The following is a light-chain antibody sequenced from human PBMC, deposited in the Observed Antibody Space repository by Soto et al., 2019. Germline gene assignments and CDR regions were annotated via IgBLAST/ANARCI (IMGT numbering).Light chain of an antibody. V-gene: IGLV2-14*01. J-gene: IGLJ1*01. CDR3: TSYTSDSTYV. CDR1: STDVGRYNY. Sequence: QSVLTQPASVSGSPGQSITISCTGTSTDVGRYNYVSWYQQHPGKAPKLMVYYVSNRPSWVSNRFSGSKSGITASLTISGLHAEDEADYYCTSYTSDSTYVFGTGTKVTVL. CDR2: YVS.